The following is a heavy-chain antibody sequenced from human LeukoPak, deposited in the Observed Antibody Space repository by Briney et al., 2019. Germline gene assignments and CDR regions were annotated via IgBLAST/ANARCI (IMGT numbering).Heavy chain of an antibody. J-gene: IGHJ6*02. D-gene: IGHD6-13*01. CDR1: NDSISTHY. Sequence: PSETLSLTCTVSNDSISTHYWSWLRHPPGKALVWIGYIYYTGNTNYNPPLKSRVTISIDTSKNQFSLKVSSVTAADTAVYFCARSKCSFRPYYYGMDVWGQGTAVTVSS. V-gene: IGHV4-59*11. CDR2: IYYTGNT. CDR3: ARSKCSFRPYYYGMDV.